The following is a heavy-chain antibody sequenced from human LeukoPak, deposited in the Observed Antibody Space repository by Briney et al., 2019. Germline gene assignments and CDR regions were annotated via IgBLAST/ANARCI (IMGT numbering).Heavy chain of an antibody. CDR2: INHSGST. J-gene: IGHJ4*02. V-gene: IGHV4-34*01. CDR1: GGSISSYY. CDR3: ARWDPTHARFDY. D-gene: IGHD1-26*01. Sequence: SETLSLTCTVSGGSISSYYWSWIRQPTGKGLEWIGEINHSGSTNYNPSLKGRVTISVDTSKNQFSLKLSSVTAADTAVYYCARWDPTHARFDYWGQGTLVTVSP.